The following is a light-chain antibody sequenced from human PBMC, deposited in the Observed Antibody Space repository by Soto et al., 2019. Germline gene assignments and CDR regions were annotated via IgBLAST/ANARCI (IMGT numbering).Light chain of an antibody. Sequence: QSVLTQPPSVSAAPGQKVTISCSGSSSNIENNYVSWYQQLPGAAPKLLIYDNTERPSGIPDRFSGSKSGTSATLGITGLQTGDEGNYYCGTWDGSLSAGVFGGGTKLTGL. CDR1: SSNIENNY. J-gene: IGLJ2*01. CDR2: DNT. V-gene: IGLV1-51*01. CDR3: GTWDGSLSAGV.